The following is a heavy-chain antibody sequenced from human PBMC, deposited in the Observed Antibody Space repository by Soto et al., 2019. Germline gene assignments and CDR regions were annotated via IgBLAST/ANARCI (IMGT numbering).Heavy chain of an antibody. D-gene: IGHD3-10*01. CDR2: ISGSGGST. Sequence: GGSLRLSCAASGFTFSSYAMSWVRQAPGKGLEWVSAISGSGGSTYYADSVKGRFTISRDNSKNTLYLQMNSLRAEDTAVYYCAKDYYGSGSYTTTYYFDYWGQGTLVTVSS. V-gene: IGHV3-23*01. CDR1: GFTFSSYA. CDR3: AKDYYGSGSYTTTYYFDY. J-gene: IGHJ4*02.